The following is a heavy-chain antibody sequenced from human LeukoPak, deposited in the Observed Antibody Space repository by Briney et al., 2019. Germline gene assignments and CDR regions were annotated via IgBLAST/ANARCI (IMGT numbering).Heavy chain of an antibody. J-gene: IGHJ4*02. CDR3: AKDVSRGSGALGDY. V-gene: IGHV3-30*18. D-gene: IGHD3-10*01. Sequence: PGGSPRLSCAASGFSFSDYAMHWVRQAPGKGLEWVAVISYDGSNKYYGDSVKGRFAISRDNSKNTLYLQMNSPRPEDTAVYYCAKDVSRGSGALGDYWGQGTLVTVSS. CDR1: GFSFSDYA. CDR2: ISYDGSNK.